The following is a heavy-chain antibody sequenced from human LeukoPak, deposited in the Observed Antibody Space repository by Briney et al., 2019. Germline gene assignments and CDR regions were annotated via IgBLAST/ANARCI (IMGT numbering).Heavy chain of an antibody. J-gene: IGHJ4*02. Sequence: SETLSLTCAVYGGSFSGYYWSWIRQPPGKGLEWIGEINHSGSTNYNPSLKSRVTILVDTSKNQFSLKLSSVTAADTAVYYCARVRFSVAGDYWGQGTLVTVSS. CDR2: INHSGST. CDR1: GGSFSGYY. V-gene: IGHV4-34*01. D-gene: IGHD6-19*01. CDR3: ARVRFSVAGDY.